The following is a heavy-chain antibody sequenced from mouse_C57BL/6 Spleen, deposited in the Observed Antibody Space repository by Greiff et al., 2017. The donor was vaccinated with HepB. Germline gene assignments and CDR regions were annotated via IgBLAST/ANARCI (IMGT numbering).Heavy chain of an antibody. CDR2: INPNNGGT. D-gene: IGHD1-1*01. CDR3: ARRIYYYGSSYPRYFDV. V-gene: IGHV1-18*01. Sequence: EVQLQQSGPELVKPGASVKIPCKASGYTFTDYNMDWVKQSHGKSLEWIGDINPNNGGTIYNQKFKGKATLTVDKSSSTAYMELRSLTSEDTAVYYCARRIYYYGSSYPRYFDVWGTGTTVTVSS. CDR1: GYTFTDYN. J-gene: IGHJ1*03.